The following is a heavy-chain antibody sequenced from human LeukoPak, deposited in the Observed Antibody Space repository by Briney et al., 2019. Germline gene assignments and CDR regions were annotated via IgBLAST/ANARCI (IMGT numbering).Heavy chain of an antibody. V-gene: IGHV3-23*01. D-gene: IGHD4-17*01. J-gene: IGHJ2*01. CDR2: ISGSGDGT. CDR1: GFTFSSDA. CDR3: ARGDGDPVSYWYFDL. Sequence: GGSLRLSCTSSGFTFSSDAMTWVRQAPGKGLEWVSSISGSGDGTYYADSVKGRFTISRDNSKNTLYLQMNSLRAEDTAVYYCARGDGDPVSYWYFDLWGRGTLVTVSS.